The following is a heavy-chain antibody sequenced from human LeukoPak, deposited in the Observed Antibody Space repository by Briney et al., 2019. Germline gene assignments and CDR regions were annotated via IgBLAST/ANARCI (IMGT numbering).Heavy chain of an antibody. CDR2: IWYDGSNK. CDR1: GFTFSSYG. CDR3: ARDSDTAMVSG. Sequence: GRSLRLSCAASGFTFSSYGMHWVRRAPGKGLEWVAVIWYDGSNKYYADSVKGRFTISRDNSKNTLYLQMNSLRAEDTAVYYCARDSDTAMVSGWGQGTLVTVSS. V-gene: IGHV3-33*01. J-gene: IGHJ4*02. D-gene: IGHD5-18*01.